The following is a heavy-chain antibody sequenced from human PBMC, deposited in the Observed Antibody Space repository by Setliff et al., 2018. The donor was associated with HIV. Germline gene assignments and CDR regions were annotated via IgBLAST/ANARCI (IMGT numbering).Heavy chain of an antibody. J-gene: IGHJ5*02. D-gene: IGHD3-10*01. CDR1: GYSISSGYY. CDR3: ARHRRDYYGSGGYSA. V-gene: IGHV4-38-2*01. Sequence: SETLSLTCAVSGYSISSGYYWGWIRQPPGKGLEWIGSVFHSGSTYYNPSLKSRVTMSVDTCKNQFSLKLSSVTAADTAVYYCARHRRDYYGSGGYSAWGQGTLVIVSS. CDR2: VFHSGST.